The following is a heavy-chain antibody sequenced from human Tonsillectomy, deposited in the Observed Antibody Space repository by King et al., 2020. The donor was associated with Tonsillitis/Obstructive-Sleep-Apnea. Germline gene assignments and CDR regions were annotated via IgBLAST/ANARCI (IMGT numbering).Heavy chain of an antibody. J-gene: IGHJ2*01. Sequence: VQLVESGAEVKKPGESLRLSCTGSGYTFTSYWINWVRQLPGKGLEWMGRIDRSDSYTNYSPSFQGHVTISADKSISTAYMQWSSLKASDTAMYYCARFSRAYCVGDCYSGAYWYFDLWGRGTLVTVSS. D-gene: IGHD2-21*02. V-gene: IGHV5-10-1*03. CDR2: IDRSDSYT. CDR3: ARFSRAYCVGDCYSGAYWYFDL. CDR1: GYTFTSYW.